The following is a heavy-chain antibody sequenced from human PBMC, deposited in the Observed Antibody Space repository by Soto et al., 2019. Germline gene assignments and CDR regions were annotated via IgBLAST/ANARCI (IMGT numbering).Heavy chain of an antibody. CDR3: TTDLVPSIFGVVTGFEY. CDR1: GFTFSNAW. CDR2: IKSKSDGGTP. D-gene: IGHD3-3*01. Sequence: EVQLVESGGGLVKPGGSLRLSCAASGFTFSNAWMSWVRQAPGKGLEWVGRIKSKSDGGTPDYAAPVTGRFTISREDSKSTLYLQMNSLKTDDTAVYYCTTDLVPSIFGVVTGFEYWGQGTLVTVSS. J-gene: IGHJ4*02. V-gene: IGHV3-15*01.